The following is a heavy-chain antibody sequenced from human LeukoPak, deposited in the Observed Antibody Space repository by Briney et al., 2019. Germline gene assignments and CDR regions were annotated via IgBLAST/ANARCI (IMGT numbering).Heavy chain of an antibody. CDR2: IYYSGST. V-gene: IGHV4-30-4*08. CDR1: GGSISSGDFY. J-gene: IGHJ4*02. Sequence: SQTLSLTCTVSGGSISSGDFYWSWVRQPPGKGPEWIGYIYYSGSTYYNPSLKSRVTISVDTSKNQFSLKLSSVTAADTAVYYCARSSYYYDSSGYYLYYFDYWGQGTLVTVSS. CDR3: ARSSYYYDSSGYYLYYFDY. D-gene: IGHD3-22*01.